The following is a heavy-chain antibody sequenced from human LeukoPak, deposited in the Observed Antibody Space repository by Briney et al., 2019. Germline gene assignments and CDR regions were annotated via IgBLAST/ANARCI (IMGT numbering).Heavy chain of an antibody. CDR2: ISWNSGSI. CDR1: GFTFDDYA. CDR3: AKDLAFGEFDDFWSGYYTLFGGYKSNNWFDP. D-gene: IGHD3-3*01. J-gene: IGHJ5*02. Sequence: PGGSLRLSCAASGFTFDDYAMHWVRQAPGKGLEWVSGISWNSGSIGYADSVKGRFTISRDNAKNTLYLQMNSLRAEDTAVYYCAKDLAFGEFDDFWSGYYTLFGGYKSNNWFDPWGQGTLVTVSS. V-gene: IGHV3-9*01.